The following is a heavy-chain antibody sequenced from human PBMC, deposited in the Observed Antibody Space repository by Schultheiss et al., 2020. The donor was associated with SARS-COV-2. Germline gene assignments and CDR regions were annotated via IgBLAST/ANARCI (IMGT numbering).Heavy chain of an antibody. CDR1: GGSVSGGSHF. V-gene: IGHV4-61*01. Sequence: SETLSLTCTVSGGSVSGGSHFWSWIRQPPGKGLEWIGYIYYSGSTNYNPSLKSRVTISVDTSKNQFSLKLSSVTAADTAVYYCARGGLGYCSGGSCYAAFDIWGQGTMVTV. J-gene: IGHJ3*02. CDR2: IYYSGST. CDR3: ARGGLGYCSGGSCYAAFDI. D-gene: IGHD2-15*01.